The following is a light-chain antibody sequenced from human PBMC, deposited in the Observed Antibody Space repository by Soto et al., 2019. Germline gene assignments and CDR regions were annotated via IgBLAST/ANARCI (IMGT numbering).Light chain of an antibody. CDR3: CSYAGSYTHYV. CDR1: SSDVGGYNY. V-gene: IGLV2-11*01. Sequence: QSALTQPRSVSGSPGQSVTISCTGTSSDVGGYNYVSWYQHHPGKAPKLIIYDVTKWPSGVPDRFSGSKSGNTASLTISGLQAEDEADYYCCSYAGSYTHYVFGTGTKVTVL. J-gene: IGLJ1*01. CDR2: DVT.